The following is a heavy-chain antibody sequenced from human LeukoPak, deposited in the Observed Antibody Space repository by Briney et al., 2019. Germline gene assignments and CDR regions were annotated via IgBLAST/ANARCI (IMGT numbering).Heavy chain of an antibody. CDR3: ARLPYYYYGLDV. J-gene: IGHJ6*02. V-gene: IGHV4-59*11. Sequence: SETLSLTCSVSGGSISGHYWSWIRQPPGKGLEWLGYIYYIGSTNSNPSLKSRLTTSLDTSKNQFSLKLSSVTAADTAVYYCARLPYYYYGLDVWGRGTTVTVSS. CDR2: IYYIGST. CDR1: GGSISGHY.